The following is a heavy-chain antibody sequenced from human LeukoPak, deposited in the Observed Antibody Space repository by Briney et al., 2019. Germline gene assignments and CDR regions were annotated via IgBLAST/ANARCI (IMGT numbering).Heavy chain of an antibody. V-gene: IGHV3-21*01. Sequence: PGGSLRLSCAASGFTFSRYNMNWVRQAPGKGLEWVSSIRSSSNYIYYADSVKGRFTISRDNAKNSLYLQMNSLRAEDTAVYYCARDQSPYSSSSSFDYWGQGTLATVSS. CDR3: ARDQSPYSSSSSFDY. D-gene: IGHD6-6*01. CDR2: IRSSSNYI. J-gene: IGHJ4*02. CDR1: GFTFSRYN.